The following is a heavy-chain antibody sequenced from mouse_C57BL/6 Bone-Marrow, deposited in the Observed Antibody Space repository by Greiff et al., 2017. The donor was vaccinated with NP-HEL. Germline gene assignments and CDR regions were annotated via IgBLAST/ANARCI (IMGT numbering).Heavy chain of an antibody. CDR2: IYPRDGST. D-gene: IGHD1-1*01. V-gene: IGHV1-78*01. Sequence: VQLQESDAELVKPGASVKISCKVSGYTFTDHTIHWMKQRPEQGLEWIGYIYPRDGSTKYNEKFKGKATLTADKSSSTAYMQLNSLTSEDSAVYFCARFYYGSSSDFDVWGTGTTVTVSS. J-gene: IGHJ1*03. CDR3: ARFYYGSSSDFDV. CDR1: GYTFTDHT.